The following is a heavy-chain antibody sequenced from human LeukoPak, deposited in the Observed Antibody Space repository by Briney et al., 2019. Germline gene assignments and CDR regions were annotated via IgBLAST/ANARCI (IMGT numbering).Heavy chain of an antibody. CDR2: IAYDGSRA. CDR3: TRYNNDHFDY. V-gene: IGHV3-33*01. CDR1: GFTFGGYG. J-gene: IGHJ4*02. D-gene: IGHD1-14*01. Sequence: GGSLRLSCAGTGFTFGGYGMHWFRQTPGKGLEWVAVIAYDGSRAFYADSVKGRFTISRDNSKNTMSVQMDDLRAEDTAVYYCTRYNNDHFDYWGQGTLVTVSS.